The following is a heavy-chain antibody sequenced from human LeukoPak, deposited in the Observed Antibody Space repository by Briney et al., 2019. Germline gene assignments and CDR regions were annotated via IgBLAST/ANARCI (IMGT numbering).Heavy chain of an antibody. Sequence: SETLSLTCAVYGGSFSGFYWSWIRQPPGKGLEWNGEINHSETTKYNPSLKSRVTISVDTSKNQISLKVTSVTAADTAVYYCARSGAYCSGNSCPGGYWGQGTLVTVSS. CDR3: ARSGAYCSGNSCPGGY. CDR1: GGSFSGFY. V-gene: IGHV4-34*01. D-gene: IGHD2-2*01. J-gene: IGHJ4*02. CDR2: INHSETT.